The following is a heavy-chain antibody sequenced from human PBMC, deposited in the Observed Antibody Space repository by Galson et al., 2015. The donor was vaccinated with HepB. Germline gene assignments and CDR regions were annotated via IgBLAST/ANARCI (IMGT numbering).Heavy chain of an antibody. J-gene: IGHJ4*02. D-gene: IGHD3-3*01. CDR1: GFTFDDYA. CDR2: ISWNSGSI. CDR3: AKAPYYDFWSGYFDY. Sequence: SLRLSCAASGFTFDDYAMHWVRQAPGKGLEWVSGISWNSGSIGYADSVKGRFTISRDNAKNPLYLQMDSLRAEDTALYYCAKAPYYDFWSGYFDYWGQGTLVTVSS. V-gene: IGHV3-9*01.